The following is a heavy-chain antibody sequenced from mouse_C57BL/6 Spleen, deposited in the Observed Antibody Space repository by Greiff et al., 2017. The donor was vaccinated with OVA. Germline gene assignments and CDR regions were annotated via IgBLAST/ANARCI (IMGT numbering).Heavy chain of an antibody. CDR2: IHPNSGST. CDR3: ARSYEGDPDAFDY. CDR1: GYTFTSYW. Sequence: QVQLQQPGAELVKPGASVKLSCKASGYTFTSYWMHWVKQRPGQGLEWIGMIHPNSGSTNYNEKFKSKATLTVDKSSSTAYMQLSSLTSEDSAVYDCARSYEGDPDAFDYWGQGTTLTVSS. D-gene: IGHD2-3*01. J-gene: IGHJ2*01. V-gene: IGHV1-64*01.